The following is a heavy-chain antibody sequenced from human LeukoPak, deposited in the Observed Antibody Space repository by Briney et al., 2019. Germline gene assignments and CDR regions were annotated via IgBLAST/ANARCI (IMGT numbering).Heavy chain of an antibody. CDR1: GFIFSSYW. V-gene: IGHV3-74*01. J-gene: IGHJ5*02. CDR3: ARGGYIYAFDP. Sequence: TGGSLRLSCAASGFIFSSYWMYWVRQAPGKGLVWVSRINSDGSSTSYADSVKGRFTISRDNAKNTLFLQMNSLRAEDTAVYYCARGGYIYAFDPWGQRTLVTVSS. CDR2: INSDGSST. D-gene: IGHD5-18*01.